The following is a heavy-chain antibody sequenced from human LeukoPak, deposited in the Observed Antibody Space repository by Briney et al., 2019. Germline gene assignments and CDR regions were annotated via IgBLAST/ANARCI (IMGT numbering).Heavy chain of an antibody. D-gene: IGHD6-6*01. J-gene: IGHJ1*01. Sequence: RASAKVSCKASGYTFTSYYMHWVRQAPGQGLEWMGIINPSGGSTSYAQKFQGRVTMTRDTSTSTVYMELNSLRSEDTAVYYCARGRSIAARPGYFQHWGQGTLVTVSS. CDR1: GYTFTSYY. CDR3: ARGRSIAARPGYFQH. V-gene: IGHV1-46*01. CDR2: INPSGGST.